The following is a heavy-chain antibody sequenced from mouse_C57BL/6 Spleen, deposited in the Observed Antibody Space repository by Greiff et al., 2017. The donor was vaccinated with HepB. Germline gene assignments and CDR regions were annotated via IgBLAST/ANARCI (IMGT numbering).Heavy chain of an antibody. D-gene: IGHD2-5*01. J-gene: IGHJ1*03. CDR2: IFPGIGST. Sequence: QVQLQQSGPELVKPGASVKISCKASGYTFTDYYINWVKQRPGQGLEWIGWIFPGIGSTYYNEKFKGKATLTVDKSSSTAYMLLSSLTSEDSAVYFCARSTYYSNYGYFDVWGTGTTVTVSS. V-gene: IGHV1-75*01. CDR3: ARSTYYSNYGYFDV. CDR1: GYTFTDYY.